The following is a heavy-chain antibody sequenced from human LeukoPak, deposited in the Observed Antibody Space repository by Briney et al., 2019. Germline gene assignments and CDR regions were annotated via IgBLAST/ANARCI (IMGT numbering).Heavy chain of an antibody. CDR3: ARDNYYSYMDV. Sequence: PGGSLRLSCAASGFAFSSYAMHWVRQAPGKGLEWVAIISYDGSIKYYADSVKGRFTISRDNSKNTLYLQMNSLRAEDTAVYYCARDNYYSYMDVWGKGTTVTVSS. CDR2: ISYDGSIK. V-gene: IGHV3-30-3*01. CDR1: GFAFSSYA. J-gene: IGHJ6*03.